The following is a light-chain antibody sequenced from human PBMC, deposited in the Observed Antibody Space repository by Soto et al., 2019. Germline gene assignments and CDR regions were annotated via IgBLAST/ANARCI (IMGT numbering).Light chain of an antibody. CDR2: AAS. J-gene: IGKJ2*01. Sequence: DIQMTQSPSSLSASVGDRVTITCRASQSISSYLNWYQQKPGKAPKHLIYAASSLQSGFPSRFSGSGSGTEFTLTISSLQPEDFATYYCQQSYSTPMYTFGQGTKLEIK. CDR3: QQSYSTPMYT. CDR1: QSISSY. V-gene: IGKV1-39*01.